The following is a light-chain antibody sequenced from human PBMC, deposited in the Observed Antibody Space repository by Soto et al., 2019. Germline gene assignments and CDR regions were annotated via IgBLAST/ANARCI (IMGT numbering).Light chain of an antibody. J-gene: IGKJ4*01. V-gene: IGKV1D-13*01. CDR1: QGISSA. CDR3: QQFNNYPFT. Sequence: AIELTQSTSSLSASVGDRVTICCRASQGISSALAWFQQKPGKAPKLLIYDASSLEGGVPSRFSGSGSGTDFTLTISSLQPEDFATYYCQQFNNYPFTFGGGTKVDI. CDR2: DAS.